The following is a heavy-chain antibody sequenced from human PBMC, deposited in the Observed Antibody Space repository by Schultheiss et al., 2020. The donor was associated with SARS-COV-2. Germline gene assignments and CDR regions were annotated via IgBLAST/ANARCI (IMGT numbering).Heavy chain of an antibody. CDR1: GFSLSTSGVG. CDR2: IFSNDEK. J-gene: IGHJ6*02. V-gene: IGHV2-26*01. D-gene: IGHD3-10*01. Sequence: SGPTLVKPTQTLTLTCTFSGFSLSTSGVGVGWIRQPPGKALEWLAHIFSNDEKSYSTSLKSRLTISKDTSKSQVVLTMTNMDPVDTATYYCALIDRESRSYYYGMDVWGQGTTVTVSS. CDR3: ALIDRESRSYYYGMDV.